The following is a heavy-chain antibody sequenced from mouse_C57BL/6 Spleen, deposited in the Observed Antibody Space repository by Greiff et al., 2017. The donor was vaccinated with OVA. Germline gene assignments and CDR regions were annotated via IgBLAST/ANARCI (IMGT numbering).Heavy chain of an antibody. CDR2: ISSGSSTI. CDR1: GFTFSDYG. D-gene: IGHD1-1*01. V-gene: IGHV5-17*01. Sequence: DVKLVESGGGLVKPGGSLKLSCAASGFTFSDYGMHWVRQAPEKGLEWVAYISSGSSTIYYADTVKGRFTISRDNAKNTLFLQMTSLRSEDTAMYYCASLHYYGSSFDFDYWGQGTTLTVSS. J-gene: IGHJ2*01. CDR3: ASLHYYGSSFDFDY.